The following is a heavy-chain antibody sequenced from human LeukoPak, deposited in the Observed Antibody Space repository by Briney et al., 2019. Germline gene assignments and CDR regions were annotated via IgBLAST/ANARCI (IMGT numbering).Heavy chain of an antibody. V-gene: IGHV4-61*02. Sequence: SETLSLTCTVSGGSISSGSYYWSWIRQPAGKGLEWIGRIYTSGSTNYNPSLKSRVTISVDTSKNQFSLKLSSVTAADTAVYYCARHGGLKDGYKASYYFDYWGQGTLVTVSS. CDR1: GGSISSGSYY. CDR3: ARHGGLKDGYKASYYFDY. J-gene: IGHJ4*02. CDR2: IYTSGST. D-gene: IGHD5-24*01.